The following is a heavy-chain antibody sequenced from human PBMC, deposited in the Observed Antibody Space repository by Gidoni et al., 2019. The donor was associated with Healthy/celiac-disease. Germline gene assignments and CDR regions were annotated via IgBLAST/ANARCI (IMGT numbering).Heavy chain of an antibody. CDR3: ARERVTGTTNWFDP. J-gene: IGHJ5*02. CDR2: IWYDGSNK. V-gene: IGHV3-33*01. Sequence: QVQLVEYGGGVVQPGRSLRLSCAASGFTFSSYGMPWVRQAPGKVLEWVAVIWYDGSNKYYADSVKGRFTISRDNSKNTLYLQMNSLRAEDTAVYYCARERVTGTTNWFDPWGQGTLVTVSS. CDR1: GFTFSSYG. D-gene: IGHD1-7*01.